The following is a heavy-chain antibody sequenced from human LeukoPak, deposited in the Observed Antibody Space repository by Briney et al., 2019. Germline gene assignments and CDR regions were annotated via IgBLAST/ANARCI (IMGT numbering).Heavy chain of an antibody. Sequence: GGPLRLSCAASGFTFDDYAMHWVRQAPGKGLEWVSGISWNSGSIGYADSVKGRFTISRDNAKNSLYLQMNSLRAEDTALYYCAKDLSRDGYHTSFDIWGQGTMVTVSS. CDR3: AKDLSRDGYHTSFDI. V-gene: IGHV3-9*01. J-gene: IGHJ3*02. CDR1: GFTFDDYA. CDR2: ISWNSGSI. D-gene: IGHD5-24*01.